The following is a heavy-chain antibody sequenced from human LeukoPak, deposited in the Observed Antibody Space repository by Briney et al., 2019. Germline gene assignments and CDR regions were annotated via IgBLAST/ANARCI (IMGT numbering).Heavy chain of an antibody. D-gene: IGHD2-2*01. V-gene: IGHV3-23*01. Sequence: GGSLRLSCAASGFTFGYYAITWIRQAPGKGLQWVSSISGSGYETFYADSVEGRFTISRDNSRNTAFLQMRALRADDTATYYCALLPIPQVTAAMQDLDRWGQGTLVTVSS. CDR3: ALLPIPQVTAAMQDLDR. J-gene: IGHJ5*02. CDR1: GFTFGYYA. CDR2: ISGSGYET.